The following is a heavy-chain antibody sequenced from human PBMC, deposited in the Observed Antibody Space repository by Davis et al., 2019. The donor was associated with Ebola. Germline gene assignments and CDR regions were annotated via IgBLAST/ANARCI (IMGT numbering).Heavy chain of an antibody. CDR3: AREEDY. V-gene: IGHV1-46*01. CDR1: GYSFSAFY. J-gene: IGHJ4*02. CDR2: IDPSGRFT. Sequence: ASVKVSCKASGYSFSAFYMHWVRQAPGQGLEWMGTIDPSGRFTSYAQKFQGRVTMTRDTSTSTVYMELSSLTSEDTAVYFCAREEDYWGQGTLVTVSS.